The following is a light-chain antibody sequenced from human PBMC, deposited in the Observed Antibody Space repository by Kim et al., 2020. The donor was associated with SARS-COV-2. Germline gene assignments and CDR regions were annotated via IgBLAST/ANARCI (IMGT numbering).Light chain of an antibody. Sequence: EIVMTQSPATLSLSPGERATLSCRASQSVSSYLTWYQQKPGQAPRLLIYDASNRATGIPARFSGSGSGTDFTLTISSLEAEDFGVYYCQQRSNWPLTCGGGTRLEI. CDR3: QQRSNWPLT. V-gene: IGKV3-11*01. CDR2: DAS. CDR1: QSVSSY. J-gene: IGKJ4*01.